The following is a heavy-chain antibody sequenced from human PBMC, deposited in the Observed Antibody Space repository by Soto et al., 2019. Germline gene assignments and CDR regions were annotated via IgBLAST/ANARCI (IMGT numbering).Heavy chain of an antibody. D-gene: IGHD5-12*01. CDR1: GFTFSSYA. Sequence: GGSLRLSCAASGFTFSSYAMHWVRQAPGKGLEWVAVISYDGSNKYYADSVKGRFTISRDNSKNTLYLQMNSLRAEDTAVYYCARDLGDGYNAFDYWGQGT. J-gene: IGHJ4*02. CDR2: ISYDGSNK. CDR3: ARDLGDGYNAFDY. V-gene: IGHV3-30-3*01.